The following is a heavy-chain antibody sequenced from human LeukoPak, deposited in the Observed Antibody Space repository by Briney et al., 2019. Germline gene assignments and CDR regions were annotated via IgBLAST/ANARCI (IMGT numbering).Heavy chain of an antibody. J-gene: IGHJ4*02. V-gene: IGHV1-46*01. CDR3: ARDLQDYGDYVA. CDR1: GYTFTSYY. Sequence: ASVKVSCKASGYTFTSYYMHWVRQAPGQGLEWMGIIKPSGGSTSYAQKFQGRVTMTRDTSTSTVYMELSSLRSDDTAVYYCARDLQDYGDYVAWGQGTLVTVPS. CDR2: IKPSGGST. D-gene: IGHD4-17*01.